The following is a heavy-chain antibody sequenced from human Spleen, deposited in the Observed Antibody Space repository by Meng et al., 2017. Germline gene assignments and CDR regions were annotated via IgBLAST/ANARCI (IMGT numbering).Heavy chain of an antibody. D-gene: IGHD3-16*01. CDR2: VSDDGGDT. J-gene: IGHJ1*01. CDR3: ANDRITD. Sequence: GESLKISCSASGFTFSSHWMHWVRQVPGKGLVWVSRVSDDGGDTNYADSVKGRFTISRDNAKDTVHLQMNSLRSDDTAVYYCANDRITDWGQGTLVTVSS. V-gene: IGHV3-74*01. CDR1: GFTFSSHW.